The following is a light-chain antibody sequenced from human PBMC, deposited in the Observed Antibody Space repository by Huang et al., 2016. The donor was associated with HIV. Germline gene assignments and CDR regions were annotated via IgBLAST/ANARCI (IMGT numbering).Light chain of an antibody. J-gene: IGKJ4*01. CDR3: QQFNNWPPA. CDR1: QHDRNN. V-gene: IGKV3-15*01. Sequence: ETLMTQFPATLSVSPGERATLSCRASQHDRNNLAWYQQKPGQAPMLLVYEASSRATGVPGRFSASGSGIDFTLTISSLQSEDFAVYYFQQFNNWPPAFGGGTTVEIK. CDR2: EAS.